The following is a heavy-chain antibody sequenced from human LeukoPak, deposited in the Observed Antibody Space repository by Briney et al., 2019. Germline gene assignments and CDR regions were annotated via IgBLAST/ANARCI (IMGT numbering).Heavy chain of an antibody. CDR2: ISADNGNT. D-gene: IGHD1-26*01. Sequence: ASVKVSCKASGYTFTTYGISWVRQAPGQGLEWMGWISADNGNTNYAQKFQDRVTLTTETSTSTAYMEVRSLRSDDTAVYYCAKTPLYSGNYYFDYWGQGTLVTVSS. CDR3: AKTPLYSGNYYFDY. CDR1: GYTFTTYG. J-gene: IGHJ4*02. V-gene: IGHV1-18*01.